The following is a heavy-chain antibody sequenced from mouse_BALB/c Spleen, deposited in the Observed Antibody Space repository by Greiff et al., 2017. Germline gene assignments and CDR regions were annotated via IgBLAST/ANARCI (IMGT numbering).Heavy chain of an antibody. V-gene: IGHV5-9-3*01. D-gene: IGHD2-1*01. J-gene: IGHJ2*01. Sequence: EVKLVESGGGLVKPGGSLKLSCAASGFTFSSYAMSWVRQTPEKRLEWVATISSGGSYTYYPDSVKGRFTISRDNAKNTLYLQMSSLRSEDTAMYYCARVYGNYVNYFDYWGQGTTLTVSS. CDR1: GFTFSSYA. CDR3: ARVYGNYVNYFDY. CDR2: ISSGGSYT.